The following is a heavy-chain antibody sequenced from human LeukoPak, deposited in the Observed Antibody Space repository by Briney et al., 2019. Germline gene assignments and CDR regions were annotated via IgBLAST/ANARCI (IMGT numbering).Heavy chain of an antibody. Sequence: GGSLRLSCAASGFTFSSYAMHWVRQAPGKGLEWVAVISYDGSNKYYADSVKGRFTISRDNSKNTLYLQMNSLRAEDTAVYYYAREVVTMEGTNWFDPWGQGTLVTVSS. CDR2: ISYDGSNK. J-gene: IGHJ5*02. D-gene: IGHD3-3*01. CDR1: GFTFSSYA. V-gene: IGHV3-30-3*01. CDR3: AREVVTMEGTNWFDP.